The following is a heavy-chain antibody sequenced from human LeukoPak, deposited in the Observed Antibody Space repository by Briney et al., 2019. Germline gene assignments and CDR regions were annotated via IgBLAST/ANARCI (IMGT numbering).Heavy chain of an antibody. Sequence: GESLKISCKGSGYSFTSYWIGRVRQMPGKGLEWMGIIYPGDSDTRYSPSFQGQVTISADKSISTAYLQWSSLKASDTAMYYCARHVGDSYYYYYYMDVWGKGTTVTVSS. CDR2: IYPGDSDT. CDR3: ARHVGDSYYYYYYMDV. CDR1: GYSFTSYW. V-gene: IGHV5-51*01. D-gene: IGHD2-21*02. J-gene: IGHJ6*03.